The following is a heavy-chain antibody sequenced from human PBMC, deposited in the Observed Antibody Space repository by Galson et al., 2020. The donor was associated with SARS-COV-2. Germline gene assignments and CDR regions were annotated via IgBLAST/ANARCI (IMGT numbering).Heavy chain of an antibody. V-gene: IGHV4-59*01. CDR2: IYYSGST. J-gene: IGHJ4*02. CDR3: ARVEGYQPEPVYYFDY. D-gene: IGHD2-2*01. CDR1: GGSISSYY. Sequence: SQTLSLTCTVSGGSISSYYWSWIRQPPGKGLEWMGYIYYSGSTNYNPSLKSRVTISVDTSKNQFSLKLNSVTAADTAVYYCARVEGYQPEPVYYFDYWGQGTLVTVSS.